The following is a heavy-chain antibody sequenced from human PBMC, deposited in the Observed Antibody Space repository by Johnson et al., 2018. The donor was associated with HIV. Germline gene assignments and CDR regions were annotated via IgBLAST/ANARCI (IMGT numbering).Heavy chain of an antibody. CDR3: ARGGGQWLVPLVLGAFDI. CDR1: GLSFSSYG. D-gene: IGHD6-19*01. Sequence: QVQLVESGGGVVQPGRSLRLSCAASGLSFSSYGMEWVRQAPGKGLEWVAVIWSDGSDKDYADSVKGRFTISRDSSKNTLYLQMNSLRAEDTAVYYCARGGGQWLVPLVLGAFDIWGQGTMVTVSS. CDR2: IWSDGSDK. V-gene: IGHV3-30*19. J-gene: IGHJ3*02.